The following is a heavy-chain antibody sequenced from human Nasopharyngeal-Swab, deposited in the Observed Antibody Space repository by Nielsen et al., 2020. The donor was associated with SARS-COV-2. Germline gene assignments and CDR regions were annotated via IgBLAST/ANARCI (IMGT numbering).Heavy chain of an antibody. CDR3: AKARGATAPKIYFDS. D-gene: IGHD1-26*01. J-gene: IGHJ4*02. V-gene: IGHV3-49*03. CDR2: IRSKSYGATI. Sequence: GESLKISCTGAGFTFGDYAMSWFRQAPGKGLEWVGFIRSKSYGATIEYAASVRGRFIISRDDSKGIAYLQMNRLKTEDTAVYYCAKARGATAPKIYFDSWGLGTLVTVSP. CDR1: GFTFGDYA.